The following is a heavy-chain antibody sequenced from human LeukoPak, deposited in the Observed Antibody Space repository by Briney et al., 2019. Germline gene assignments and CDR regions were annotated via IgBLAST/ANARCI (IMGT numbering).Heavy chain of an antibody. V-gene: IGHV1-46*01. CDR2: INPSGGST. J-gene: IGHJ4*02. CDR1: GYTFTSYY. CDR3: ARDRRPYCSGGSCYIPGVY. Sequence: LWASVKVSCKASGYTFTSYYMHWVRQAPGQGLEWMGIINPSGGSTSYAQKFQGRVTMTRDTSTSTAYMELRSLRSDDTAVYYCARDRRPYCSGGSCYIPGVYWGQGTLVTVSS. D-gene: IGHD2-15*01.